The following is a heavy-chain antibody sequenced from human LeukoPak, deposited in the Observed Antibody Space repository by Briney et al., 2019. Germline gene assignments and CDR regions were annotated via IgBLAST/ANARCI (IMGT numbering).Heavy chain of an antibody. Sequence: GGSLRLSCEASGFAFSSYAMSWVRQAPGKGLEWVSAISGSGGSTYYADSVKGRFTISRDNSKNTLYLQMNSLRAEDTAVYYCAKVILVNNVDYWGQGTLVTVSS. D-gene: IGHD3-9*01. CDR3: AKVILVNNVDY. J-gene: IGHJ4*02. CDR2: ISGSGGST. V-gene: IGHV3-23*01. CDR1: GFAFSSYA.